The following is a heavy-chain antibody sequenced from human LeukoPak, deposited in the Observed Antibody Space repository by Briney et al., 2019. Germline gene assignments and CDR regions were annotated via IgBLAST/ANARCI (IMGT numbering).Heavy chain of an antibody. Sequence: ASVKVSCKTSGYTFTNYDINWVRQATGQGLEWMGWMNPNSGNTGYAQKFQGRVTITRNTSISTAYMELSSLRSEDTAVYYCARGPAPYYYYSYMDVWGKGTTVTVS. CDR3: ARGPAPYYYYSYMDV. CDR1: GYTFTNYD. CDR2: MNPNSGNT. D-gene: IGHD6-25*01. J-gene: IGHJ6*03. V-gene: IGHV1-8*03.